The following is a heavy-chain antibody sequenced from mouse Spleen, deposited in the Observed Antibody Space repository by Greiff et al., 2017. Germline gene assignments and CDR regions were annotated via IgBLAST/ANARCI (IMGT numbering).Heavy chain of an antibody. CDR3: AKSHLTTVVAPDY. J-gene: IGHJ2*01. V-gene: IGHV3-6*02. CDR2: ISYDGSN. CDR1: GYSITSGYY. D-gene: IGHD1-1*01. Sequence: EVQVVESGPGLVKPSQSLSLTCSVTGYSITSGYYWNWIRQFPGNKLEWMGYISYDGSNNYNPSLKNRISITRDTSKNQFFLKLNSVTTEDTATYYCAKSHLTTVVAPDYWGQGTTLTVSS.